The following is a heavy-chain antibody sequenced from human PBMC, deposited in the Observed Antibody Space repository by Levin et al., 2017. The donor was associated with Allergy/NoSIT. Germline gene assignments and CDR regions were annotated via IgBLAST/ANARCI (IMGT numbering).Heavy chain of an antibody. D-gene: IGHD3-22*01. CDR1: GFTFSSYA. CDR2: IGTAGDT. CDR3: ARAHNSGYYDFDY. J-gene: IGHJ4*02. V-gene: IGHV3-13*01. Sequence: ETLSLTCAASGFTFSSYAMHWVRQPTGKSPEWVSAIGTAGDTYYPGSVKGRFTISRENGKNSLYLQMNSLRAGDTAVYYCARAHNSGYYDFDYWGQGTLVTVSS.